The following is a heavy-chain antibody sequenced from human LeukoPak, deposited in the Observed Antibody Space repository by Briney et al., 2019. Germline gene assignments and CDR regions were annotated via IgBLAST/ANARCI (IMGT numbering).Heavy chain of an antibody. CDR3: AGPAAPFDY. J-gene: IGHJ4*02. Sequence: GGSLRFSCAASGFTFSSYSMNWVRQAPGEGLEWVSYISSSSSTIYYADSVKGRFTISRDNAKNSLYLQMNSLRAEDTAVYYCAGPAAPFDYWGQGTLVTVSS. D-gene: IGHD2-2*01. V-gene: IGHV3-48*01. CDR2: ISSSSSTI. CDR1: GFTFSSYS.